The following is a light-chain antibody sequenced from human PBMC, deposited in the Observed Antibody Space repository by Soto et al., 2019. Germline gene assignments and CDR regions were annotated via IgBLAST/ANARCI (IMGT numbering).Light chain of an antibody. CDR1: SSDVGGYNY. CDR2: EVS. J-gene: IGLJ1*01. Sequence: QSVLTQPASVSASPGQSITISCTGASSDVGGYNYVSWYQQHPGKAPKLVIYEVSNRPSGISNRFSGSKSGNTASLTISGLQAEDEADYYCSSYTSSITYVFGTGTKLTVL. CDR3: SSYTSSITYV. V-gene: IGLV2-14*01.